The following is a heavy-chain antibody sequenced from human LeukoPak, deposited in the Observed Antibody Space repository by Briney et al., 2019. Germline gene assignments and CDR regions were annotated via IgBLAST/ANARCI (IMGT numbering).Heavy chain of an antibody. CDR2: IIPIFGTA. CDR3: ARDLEVRGVIVGGTDY. CDR1: GGTFSSYA. V-gene: IGHV1-69*13. Sequence: ASVKVSCKASGGTFSSYAISWVRQAPGQGLEWLGGIIPIFGTANYAQKFQGRVTITADESTSTAYMELSSLRSEDTAVYYCARDLEVRGVIVGGTDYWGQGTLVTVSS. D-gene: IGHD3-10*01. J-gene: IGHJ4*02.